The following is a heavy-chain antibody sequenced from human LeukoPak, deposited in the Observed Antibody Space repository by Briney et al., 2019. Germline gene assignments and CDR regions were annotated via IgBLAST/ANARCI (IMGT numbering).Heavy chain of an antibody. V-gene: IGHV1-18*01. CDR2: ISAYNGNT. Sequence: GASVKVSCKASGYTFTSYGISWVRQAPGQGLEWMGWISAYNGNTNYAQKRQGRVTMTTDTSTSTAYMELRSLRSDDTAVYYCARSPPPDYYDSSGYQMNDYWGQGTLVTVSS. J-gene: IGHJ4*02. D-gene: IGHD3-22*01. CDR3: ARSPPPDYYDSSGYQMNDY. CDR1: GYTFTSYG.